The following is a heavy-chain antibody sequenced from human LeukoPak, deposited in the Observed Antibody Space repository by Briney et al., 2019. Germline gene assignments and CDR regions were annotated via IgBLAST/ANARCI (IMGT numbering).Heavy chain of an antibody. CDR1: GYTLTELS. J-gene: IGHJ4*02. Sequence: GASVKVSCKVSGYTLTELSMHWVRQAPGKGLEWMGGFDPEDGETIYAQKFQGRVTMTEDTSTDTAYMELSSLRSEDTAVYYCATLKKGGITRIVVFDYWGQGTLVTVSS. CDR2: FDPEDGET. V-gene: IGHV1-24*01. D-gene: IGHD3-22*01. CDR3: ATLKKGGITRIVVFDY.